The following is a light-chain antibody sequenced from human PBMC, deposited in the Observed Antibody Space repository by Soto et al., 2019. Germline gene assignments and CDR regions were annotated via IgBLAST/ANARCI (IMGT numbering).Light chain of an antibody. CDR1: QSVSSSY. J-gene: IGKJ3*01. Sequence: EIVLTQSPGTLSLSPGERATLSCRASQSVSSSYLAWYQQKPGQTPRLPIYGASNRATGIPDRFSGSGSGTDFTLTISRLEPEDFAVYYCLQYGTSPFTFGPGTKVDVK. CDR3: LQYGTSPFT. V-gene: IGKV3-20*01. CDR2: GAS.